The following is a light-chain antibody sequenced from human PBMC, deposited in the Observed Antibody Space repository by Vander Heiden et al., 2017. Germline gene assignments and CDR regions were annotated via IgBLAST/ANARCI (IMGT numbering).Light chain of an antibody. CDR1: QSISNW. Sequence: IQLTQSPSTLSASVGDRVTITCRASQSISNWLAWCQQKPGKAPKLLIYDASSLESGVPLRFSGSGSGTEFTLTISSLQPDDFATYYCQQYDSYPYTFGQGTKLEMK. CDR2: DAS. V-gene: IGKV1-5*01. J-gene: IGKJ2*01. CDR3: QQYDSYPYT.